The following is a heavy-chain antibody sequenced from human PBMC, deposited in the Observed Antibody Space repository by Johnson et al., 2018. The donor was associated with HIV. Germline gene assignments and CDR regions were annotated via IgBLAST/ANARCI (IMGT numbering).Heavy chain of an antibody. Sequence: EVQLVESGGGLVQPGGSLRLSCAASRFTFSSYWMHWVRQVPGKGLVWVSVIYSGGSTYYADSVKGRFTISRDNSKNTLYLQMNSLRAGDTAVYYCARVTNDAFDIWGQGTMVTVSS. CDR2: IYSGGST. CDR3: ARVTNDAFDI. J-gene: IGHJ3*02. V-gene: IGHV3-66*01. CDR1: RFTFSSYW.